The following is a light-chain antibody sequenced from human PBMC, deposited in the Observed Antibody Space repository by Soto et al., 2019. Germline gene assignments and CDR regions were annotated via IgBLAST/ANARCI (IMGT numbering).Light chain of an antibody. J-gene: IGKJ2*01. V-gene: IGKV1-33*01. Sequence: DIQMTQSPSSLSASVGDRVTITCQASQDISNYLNWYQQKPGKAPKLLIYDASNLETGVPSRFSGSGSGTDCTFTISSLQAEDSATYYCQQYDNLPYTFGQGTKLEIK. CDR3: QQYDNLPYT. CDR2: DAS. CDR1: QDISNY.